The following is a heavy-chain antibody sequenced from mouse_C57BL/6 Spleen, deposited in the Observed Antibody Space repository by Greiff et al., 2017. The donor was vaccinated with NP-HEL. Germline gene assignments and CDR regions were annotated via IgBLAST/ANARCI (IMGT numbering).Heavy chain of an antibody. CDR3: ARDDGSSPYWYFDV. D-gene: IGHD1-1*01. CDR2: ISYSGST. Sequence: VQLKESGPGMVKPSQSLSLTCTVTGYSITSGYDWHWIRHFPGNKLEWMGYISYSGSTNYNPSLKSRISITHDTSKNHFFLKLNSVTTEDTATYYCARDDGSSPYWYFDVWGTGTTVTVSS. CDR1: GYSITSGYD. J-gene: IGHJ1*03. V-gene: IGHV3-1*01.